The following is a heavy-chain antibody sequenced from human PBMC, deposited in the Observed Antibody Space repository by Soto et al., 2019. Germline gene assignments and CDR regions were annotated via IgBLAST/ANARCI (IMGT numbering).Heavy chain of an antibody. Sequence: SLRLSCAASGFTFSSYSMNWVRQAPGKGLEWVSSISSSSSYIYYADSVKGRFTISRDNAKNSLYLQMNSLRAEDTAVYYCASLSRYFDKYYFDYWGQGTLVTVPS. V-gene: IGHV3-21*01. CDR3: ASLSRYFDKYYFDY. CDR2: ISSSSSYI. D-gene: IGHD3-9*01. CDR1: GFTFSSYS. J-gene: IGHJ4*02.